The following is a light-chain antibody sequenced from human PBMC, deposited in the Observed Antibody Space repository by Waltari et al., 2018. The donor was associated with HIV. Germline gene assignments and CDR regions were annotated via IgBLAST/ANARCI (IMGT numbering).Light chain of an antibody. CDR3: ASFTTNRILV. CDR2: EVS. V-gene: IGLV2-14*01. Sequence: QSALTRPASVSGSPGQSITISCTGTSSDVGAYMYVSWYQQHADKAPKLIIFEVSNRPSGISNRFSGSKSGNTASLTISGLQTEDEADYYCASFTTNRILVFGGGTK. CDR1: SSDVGAYMY. J-gene: IGLJ2*01.